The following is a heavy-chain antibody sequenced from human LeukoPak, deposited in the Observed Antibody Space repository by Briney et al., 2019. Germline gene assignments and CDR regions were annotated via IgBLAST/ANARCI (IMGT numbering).Heavy chain of an antibody. J-gene: IGHJ3*02. CDR1: GGSISSYY. V-gene: IGHV4-59*08. Sequence: PSETLSLTCTISGGSISSYYWSWIRQPPGKGLEWIGYIYYSGSTSYNPSLKSRVTILVDTSKNQFSLKLRSVTAADTAVYYCARHESDVSLDHAFDIWGQGTMVTVSS. CDR2: IYYSGST. CDR3: ARHESDVSLDHAFDI. D-gene: IGHD3/OR15-3a*01.